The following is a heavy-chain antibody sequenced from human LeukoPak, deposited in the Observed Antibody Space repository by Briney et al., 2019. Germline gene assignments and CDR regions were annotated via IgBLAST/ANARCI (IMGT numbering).Heavy chain of an antibody. CDR2: INHSGST. CDR1: GGSFSGYY. CDR3: ARGATPGY. Sequence: SETPSLTCAVYGGSFSGYYWSWIRQPPGKGLEWIGEINHSGSTNYNPSLKRRVTISVDTSKNQFSLTLSSVTAADTAVYYCARGATPGYWGQGTLVTVSS. J-gene: IGHJ4*02. V-gene: IGHV4-34*01.